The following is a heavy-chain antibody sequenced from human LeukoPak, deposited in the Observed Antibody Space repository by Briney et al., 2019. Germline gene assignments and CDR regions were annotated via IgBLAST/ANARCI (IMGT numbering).Heavy chain of an antibody. Sequence: AGGSLRLPCAASGFTFSSYAMSWVRQAPGKGLEWVSYISSSGRTIYDANSVKGRFTISRDNAKNSLYLQMNSLKAEDTAVYYCARYYCSVTSCYGRYFDSWGQGILVTVSS. V-gene: IGHV3-48*03. J-gene: IGHJ4*02. CDR3: ARYYCSVTSCYGRYFDS. CDR2: ISSSGRTI. CDR1: GFTFSSYA. D-gene: IGHD2-2*01.